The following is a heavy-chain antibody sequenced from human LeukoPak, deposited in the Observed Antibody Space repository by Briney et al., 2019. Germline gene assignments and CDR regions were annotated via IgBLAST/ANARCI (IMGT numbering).Heavy chain of an antibody. V-gene: IGHV1-18*01. D-gene: IGHD3-9*01. J-gene: IGHJ4*02. CDR3: ARVHHYYDILTGYGEYFFDK. CDR2: SS. CDR1: GYTFSNYG. Sequence: ASVKVSCKTSGYTFSNYGISWVRQAPGQGLEWMGWSSYAQKSQDRVTMTTDSSTSTGYMELRSLTYDDTAVYYCARVHHYYDILTGYGEYFFDKWGQGTLVTVSS.